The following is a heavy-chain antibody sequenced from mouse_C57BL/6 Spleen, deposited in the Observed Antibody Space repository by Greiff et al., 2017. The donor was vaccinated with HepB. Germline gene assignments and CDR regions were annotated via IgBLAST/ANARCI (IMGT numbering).Heavy chain of an antibody. Sequence: QVQLKESGAELARPGASVKLSCKASGYTFTSYGISWVKQRTGQGLEWIGEIYPRSGNTYYNEKFKGKATLTADKSSSTAYMELRSLTSEDSAVYFCARRPIITTVYYAMDYWGQGTSVTVSS. CDR1: GYTFTSYG. CDR2: IYPRSGNT. D-gene: IGHD1-1*01. V-gene: IGHV1-81*01. J-gene: IGHJ4*01. CDR3: ARRPIITTVYYAMDY.